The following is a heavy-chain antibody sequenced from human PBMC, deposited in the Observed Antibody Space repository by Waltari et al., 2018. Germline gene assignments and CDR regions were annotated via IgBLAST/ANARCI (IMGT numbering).Heavy chain of an antibody. CDR1: RGSIRSHY. CDR3: ARDRVVPADEPDYYGLDV. Sequence: QVQLQESGPGQVKPSETLSLTCDVSRGSIRSHYRSWIRRPPGKGLEWIGYIYYNGATNYNPSLMSRVTISVDTAKNQFSLKLTSVTAADTAVYYCARDRVVPADEPDYYGLDVWGQGTTVTVSS. D-gene: IGHD2-2*01. CDR2: IYYNGAT. V-gene: IGHV4-59*11. J-gene: IGHJ6*02.